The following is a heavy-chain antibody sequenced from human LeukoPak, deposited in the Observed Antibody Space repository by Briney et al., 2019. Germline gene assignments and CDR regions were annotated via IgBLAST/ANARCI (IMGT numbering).Heavy chain of an antibody. V-gene: IGHV1-2*02. J-gene: IGHJ6*03. CDR3: ARDRAVVGATTDYYYYMDV. Sequence: ASVKVSCKASGYTFTGYYMHWVRQASGQGLEWMGWINPNSGGTNYAQKFQGRVTMTRDTSISTAYMELSRLRSDDTAVYYCARDRAVVGATTDYYYYMDVWGKGTTVTVSS. D-gene: IGHD1-26*01. CDR2: INPNSGGT. CDR1: GYTFTGYY.